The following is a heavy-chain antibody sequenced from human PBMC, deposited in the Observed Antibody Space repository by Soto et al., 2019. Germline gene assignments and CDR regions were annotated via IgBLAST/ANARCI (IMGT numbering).Heavy chain of an antibody. CDR1: GGTFSSYA. J-gene: IGHJ4*02. CDR2: IIPIFGTA. V-gene: IGHV1-69*13. D-gene: IGHD3-3*01. CDR3: AGTGPVFLEWLLLFDY. Sequence: SVKVSCKASGGTFSSYAISWVRQAPGQGLEWMGGIIPIFGTANYAQKFQGRVTITADESTSTAYMELSSLRSEDTAVYYCAGTGPVFLEWLLLFDYWGQGTLVTVSS.